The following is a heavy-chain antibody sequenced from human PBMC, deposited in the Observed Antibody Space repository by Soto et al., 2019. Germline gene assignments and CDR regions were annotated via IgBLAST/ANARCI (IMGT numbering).Heavy chain of an antibody. CDR3: GRDTAMDTYYYYGIDV. CDR2: IIPIFGTA. J-gene: IGHJ6*02. V-gene: IGHV1-69*13. CDR1: GGTFSSYA. Sequence: GASVKVSCKASGGTFSSYAISWVRQAPGQGLERMGGIIPIFGTANYAQKFQGRVTITADESTSTAYMELSSLRSEDTAVYYCGRDTAMDTYYYYGIDVWGQGTMVTVYS. D-gene: IGHD5-18*01.